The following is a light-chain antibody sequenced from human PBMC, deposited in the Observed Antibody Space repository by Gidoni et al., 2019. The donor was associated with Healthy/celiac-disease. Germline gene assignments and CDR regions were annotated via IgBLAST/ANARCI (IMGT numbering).Light chain of an antibody. V-gene: IGKV1-39*01. J-gene: IGKJ1*01. CDR3: QQSYSTPRT. CDR1: QSISSY. Sequence: DIQMTQSPSSLSASVGDRVTITFRASQSISSYLNWYQQKPGKAPKLLIYAASSLQSGVPFRFSGSGSGTDFTLTISSLQPEDFATYYCQQSYSTPRTFGQGTKVEIK. CDR2: AAS.